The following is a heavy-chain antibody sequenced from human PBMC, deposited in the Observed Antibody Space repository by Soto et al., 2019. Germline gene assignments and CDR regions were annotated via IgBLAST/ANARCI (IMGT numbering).Heavy chain of an antibody. Sequence: GGSLRLSCAASGFTFSNAWMSWVRQAPGKELEWVGRIKSKTDGGTTDYAAPVKGRFTISRDDSKNTLYLQMNSLKTEDTAVYYCTTDYGSGSYYYYYYMDVWGKGTTVTVSS. J-gene: IGHJ6*03. D-gene: IGHD3-10*01. V-gene: IGHV3-15*01. CDR2: IKSKTDGGTT. CDR3: TTDYGSGSYYYYYYMDV. CDR1: GFTFSNAW.